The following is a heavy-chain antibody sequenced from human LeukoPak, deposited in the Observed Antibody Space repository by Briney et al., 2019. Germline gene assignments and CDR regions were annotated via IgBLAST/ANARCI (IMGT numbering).Heavy chain of an antibody. V-gene: IGHV1-69*05. J-gene: IGHJ4*02. Sequence: SVKVSCKASGGTFSSYAISWVRQAPGQGLEWMGGIIPIFGTANYAQKFQGRVTITTDESTSTAYMELSSLRSEDTAVYYCARGRGYSGSKVGYYFDYWGQGTLVTVSS. CDR1: GGTFSSYA. CDR2: IIPIFGTA. D-gene: IGHD5-12*01. CDR3: ARGRGYSGSKVGYYFDY.